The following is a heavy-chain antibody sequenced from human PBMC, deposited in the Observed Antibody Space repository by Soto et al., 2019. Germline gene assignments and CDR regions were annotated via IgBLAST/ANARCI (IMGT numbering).Heavy chain of an antibody. D-gene: IGHD1-1*01. CDR1: GFTFSDYY. V-gene: IGHV3-11*01. J-gene: IGHJ6*01. CDR3: ARHRWKSETHYGMDV. Sequence: QVQLVESGGDLVKPGGSLRLSCAASGFTFSDYYMSWLRQAPGKGLEWVSYISTSGYIMYYADSVQGRFTISRDNAKNSLFLQMNSLRAEDTAVYYWARHRWKSETHYGMDVWDQGKTVTISS. CDR2: ISTSGYIM.